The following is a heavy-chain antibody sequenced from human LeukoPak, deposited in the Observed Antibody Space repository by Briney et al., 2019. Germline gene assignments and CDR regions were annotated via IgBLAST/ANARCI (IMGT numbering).Heavy chain of an antibody. D-gene: IGHD3-22*01. CDR1: GFTFSDYA. V-gene: IGHV3-64*01. CDR2: ISTDGRGT. J-gene: IGHJ4*02. Sequence: PGRSLRLSCAASGFTFSDYAMHWVRQAPGKGLEYVSAISTDGRGTYYANSVKGRFTISRDNSKNTLYLQMGSLRVEDMAVYYCATYFDSSYGYWGQGTLVTVSS. CDR3: ATYFDSSYGY.